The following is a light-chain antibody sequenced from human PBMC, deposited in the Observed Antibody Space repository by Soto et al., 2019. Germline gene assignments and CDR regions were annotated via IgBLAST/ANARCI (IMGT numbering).Light chain of an antibody. V-gene: IGKV3-20*01. CDR3: QQYGSSPPWT. CDR1: QSVSSSY. Sequence: ENVLAQSPGTLSLSPGARATLSCRASQSVSSSYLAWYQQRPGQAPRLLIYGASSRATGIPDRFSGSGSGTDFTLTISRLEPEDFAVYYCQQYGSSPPWTFGQGTKVEIK. CDR2: GAS. J-gene: IGKJ1*01.